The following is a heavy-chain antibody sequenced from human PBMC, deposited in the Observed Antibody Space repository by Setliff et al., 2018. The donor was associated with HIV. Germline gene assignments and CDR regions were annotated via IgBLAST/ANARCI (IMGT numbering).Heavy chain of an antibody. J-gene: IGHJ5*02. CDR3: TTEDPWLRFGH. D-gene: IGHD5-12*01. CDR2: IKSKTDGGTT. V-gene: IGHV3-15*01. CDR1: GFTFTNYW. Sequence: PGGSLRLSCAASGFTFTNYWMAWIRQAPGKGLEWVGHIKSKTDGGTTDYAAPVKGRFTISRDDSKTTLYLQMNSLKTEDTAVYYCTTEDPWLRFGHWGQGTLVTVSS.